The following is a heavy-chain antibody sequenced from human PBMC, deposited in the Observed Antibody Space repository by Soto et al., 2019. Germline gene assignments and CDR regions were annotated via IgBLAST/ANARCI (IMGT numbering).Heavy chain of an antibody. CDR2: INHSGST. D-gene: IGHD6-6*01. CDR1: GGSFSGYY. J-gene: IGHJ6*04. CDR3: ARISSGFRIAAPDV. Sequence: SETLSLTCAVYGGSFSGYYWSWIRQPPGKGLEWIGEINHSGSTNYNPSLKSRVTISVDTSKNQFSLKLSSVTAADTVVYYCARISSGFRIAAPDVWGKGTTVTVSS. V-gene: IGHV4-34*01.